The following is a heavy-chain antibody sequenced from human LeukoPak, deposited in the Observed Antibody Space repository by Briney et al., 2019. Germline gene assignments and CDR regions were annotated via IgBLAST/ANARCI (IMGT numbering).Heavy chain of an antibody. CDR2: VSSGSSTI. CDR1: GFTFSDYY. J-gene: IGHJ5*01. V-gene: IGHV3-11*04. Sequence: GGSLRLSCTASGFTFSDYYMSWIRQAPGKALEWVSYVSSGSSTIYYADPVKGRFTVFKNNGKISLYLHMNSVRAEDTAMYYCARGVSSYCSDGCYFASWGQGTLVTISS. D-gene: IGHD2-21*02. CDR3: ARGVSSYCSDGCYFAS.